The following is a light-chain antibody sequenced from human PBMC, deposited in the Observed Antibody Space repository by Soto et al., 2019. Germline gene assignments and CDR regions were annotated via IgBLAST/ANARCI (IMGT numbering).Light chain of an antibody. Sequence: EIVMTQSPATLSVSPGERATLSCRASQSVRSSFLAWYQQKPGQAPSLLIYGASTRATGIPARFSGSGSGTDFTLTINRLEPEDFAVYYCQQYDSSPRTFGQGTK. V-gene: IGKV3-20*01. J-gene: IGKJ1*01. CDR3: QQYDSSPRT. CDR1: QSVRSSF. CDR2: GAS.